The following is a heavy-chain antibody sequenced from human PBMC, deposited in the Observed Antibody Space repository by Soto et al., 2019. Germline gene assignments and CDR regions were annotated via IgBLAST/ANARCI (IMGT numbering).Heavy chain of an antibody. CDR3: ARLFGYSSSCWPHSAFDF. CDR2: ISAYTGNT. D-gene: IGHD6-13*01. V-gene: IGHV1-18*01. CDR1: GYTFNSFG. Sequence: ASVKVSCKTSGYTFNSFGISWVRQAPGQGLEWMGWISAYTGNTNYAQKLQGRVTMTTDTATNTAYMELRSLRSDDTAVYYCARLFGYSSSCWPHSAFDFWGQGTMVTVSS. J-gene: IGHJ3*01.